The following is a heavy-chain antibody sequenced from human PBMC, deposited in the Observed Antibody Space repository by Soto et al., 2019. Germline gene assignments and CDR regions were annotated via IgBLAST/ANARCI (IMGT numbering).Heavy chain of an antibody. Sequence: GSLRLSCAASGFTFSSYGLHWVRQAPGKGLEWVAVISYDGSNKYYADSVQGRFTISRDNSKNTLYLQMNSLRAEDTAVYYCAKDHYVFDYWGQGTLVTVSS. J-gene: IGHJ4*02. D-gene: IGHD3-16*01. V-gene: IGHV3-30*18. CDR1: GFTFSSYG. CDR2: ISYDGSNK. CDR3: AKDHYVFDY.